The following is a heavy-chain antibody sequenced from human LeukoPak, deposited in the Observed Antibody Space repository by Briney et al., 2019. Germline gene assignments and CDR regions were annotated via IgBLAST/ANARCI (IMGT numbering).Heavy chain of an antibody. J-gene: IGHJ4*02. D-gene: IGHD3-3*01. CDR2: ISGSGGST. CDR3: AKFSHYDFWSGYYTVGYFDY. Sequence: GGSLRLSCAASGFTFSSYAMSWVRQAPGKGLEWVSAISGSGGSTYYADSVKGRFTISRDNSKNTLYLQMNSLRAEDTAVYYCAKFSHYDFWSGYYTVGYFDYWGQGTLVTVSS. CDR1: GFTFSSYA. V-gene: IGHV3-23*01.